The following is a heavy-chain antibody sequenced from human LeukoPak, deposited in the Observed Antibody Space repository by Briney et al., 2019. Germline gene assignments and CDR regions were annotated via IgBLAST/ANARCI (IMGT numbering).Heavy chain of an antibody. CDR2: IYPGDSDT. V-gene: IGHV5-51*01. D-gene: IGHD2-2*01. J-gene: IGHJ4*02. CDR3: ARQEGYCSSTSCYVVRYFDY. CDR1: GYSFTSYW. Sequence: GESLKISCKGSGYSFTSYWIGWVRQMPGKGLEWMGIIYPGDSDTRYSPSFQGQVTISADKSISTAYLQWSSLKASDTAMYYCARQEGYCSSTSCYVVRYFDYWGQGTLATVSS.